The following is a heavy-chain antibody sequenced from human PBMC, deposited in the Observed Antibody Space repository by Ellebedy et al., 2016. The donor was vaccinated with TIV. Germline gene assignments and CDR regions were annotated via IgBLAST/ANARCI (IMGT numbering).Heavy chain of an antibody. Sequence: ASVKVSCXASGYTFKNYGITWVRQAPGQGLEWMGWISAYNGHTNLAQKVQGRFSMTTDPSTSTAYMELRSLKSDDTAVYYCARDQPMEWLFSIGQTPNNNYGMDVWGQGTTVIVSS. V-gene: IGHV1-18*01. CDR3: ARDQPMEWLFSIGQTPNNNYGMDV. CDR1: GYTFKNYG. D-gene: IGHD3-3*01. J-gene: IGHJ6*02. CDR2: ISAYNGHT.